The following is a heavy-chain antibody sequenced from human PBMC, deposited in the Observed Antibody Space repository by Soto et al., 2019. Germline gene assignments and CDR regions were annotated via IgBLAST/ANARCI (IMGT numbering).Heavy chain of an antibody. CDR3: ATSPGWLQSGHYFDY. J-gene: IGHJ4*02. V-gene: IGHV3-43*01. CDR1: GFTFDDYT. Sequence: GGSLRLSCAASGFTFDDYTMHWVRQAAGKGLEWVSLSSWDGGSTYYADSVKGRFTISRDNSKNSLYLQMNSLRTEDTAFYYCATSPGWLQSGHYFDYRGQGTLVTVSS. D-gene: IGHD5-12*01. CDR2: SSWDGGST.